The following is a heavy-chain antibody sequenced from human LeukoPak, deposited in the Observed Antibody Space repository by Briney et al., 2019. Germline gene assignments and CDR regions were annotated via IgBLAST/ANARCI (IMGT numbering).Heavy chain of an antibody. V-gene: IGHV4-39*01. J-gene: IGHJ4*02. CDR3: ARVPSYSSAYYHQRHYFDF. D-gene: IGHD6-19*01. CDR2: IYYSGST. CDR1: GGSISSSSYY. Sequence: PSETLSLTCTVSGGSISSSSYYWGWIRQPPGKGLEWIGSIYYSGSTYYNPSLKSRVTIAIDTSKNQFSLKLSSVTAADTAVYYCARVPSYSSAYYHQRHYFDFWGQGTLVTVSS.